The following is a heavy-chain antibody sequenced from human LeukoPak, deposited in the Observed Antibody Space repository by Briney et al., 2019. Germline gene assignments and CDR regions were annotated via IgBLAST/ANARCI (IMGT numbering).Heavy chain of an antibody. CDR3: ARDAYCSGGGCNYLSNPLDY. V-gene: IGHV1-69*06. CDR1: GGTFSSYA. Sequence: SVKVSCKASGGTFSSYAISWVRQAPGQGLEWMGGIIPIFGTANYAQKFQGRVTITADKSTSTAYMELSSLRSEDTAVYYCARDAYCSGGGCNYLSNPLDYWGQGTLVTVSS. J-gene: IGHJ4*02. D-gene: IGHD2-15*01. CDR2: IIPIFGTA.